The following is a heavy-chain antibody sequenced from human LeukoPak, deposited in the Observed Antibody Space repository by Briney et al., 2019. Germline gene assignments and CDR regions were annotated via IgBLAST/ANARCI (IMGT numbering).Heavy chain of an antibody. J-gene: IGHJ4*02. CDR1: EYTFTAYY. Sequence: ASVKVSCEASEYTFTAYYMHWVRQAPGQGLEWMGWINPKSGGTNYAQKFQGRVTMTRDTSINTAYMELSRLRSDDTAVYYCARGRLERYFDRLLGDFWGRGTLVTVSS. CDR3: ARGRLERYFDRLLGDF. V-gene: IGHV1-2*02. D-gene: IGHD3-9*01. CDR2: INPKSGGT.